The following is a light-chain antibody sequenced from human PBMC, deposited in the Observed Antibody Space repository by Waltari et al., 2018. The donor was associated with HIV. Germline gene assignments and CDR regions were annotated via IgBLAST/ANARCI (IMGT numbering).Light chain of an antibody. J-gene: IGLJ1*01. Sequence: QSVLTHPPSASGTPGQRVTISCSGSTSNLGSNTVNWYQQLPETAPKASIYRNIQRHSGFPDRFSGSQSGTSASLAISGLQSEDEAEYYCATWDDSLNGYVFGAGTKVTVL. CDR3: ATWDDSLNGYV. CDR2: RNI. V-gene: IGLV1-44*01. CDR1: TSNLGSNT.